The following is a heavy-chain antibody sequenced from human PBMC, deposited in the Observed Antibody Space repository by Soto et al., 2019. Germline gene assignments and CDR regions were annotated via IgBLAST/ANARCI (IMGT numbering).Heavy chain of an antibody. CDR2: IYYSGST. CDR3: ARRDDSSGYYYGFDY. CDR1: GGSISSSSYY. J-gene: IGHJ4*02. Sequence: QLQLQESGPGLVKPSETLSLTCTVSGGSISSSSYYWGWIRQPPGKGLEWIGSIYYSGSTYYNPSLKSRVTISVDTSKNQFSLKLRSVTAADTAVYYCARRDDSSGYYYGFDYWGQGTLVTVSS. D-gene: IGHD3-22*01. V-gene: IGHV4-39*01.